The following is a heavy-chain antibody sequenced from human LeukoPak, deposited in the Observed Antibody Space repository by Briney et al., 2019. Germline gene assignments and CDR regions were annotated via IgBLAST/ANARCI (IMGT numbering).Heavy chain of an antibody. CDR3: ATDWVMVRGVIAF. J-gene: IGHJ4*02. D-gene: IGHD3-10*01. CDR2: FDPEDGET. CDR1: GYTLTELS. Sequence: EASVKVSCKVSGYTLTELSMHWVRQAPGKGLEWMGGFDPEDGETIYAQRFQGRVTMTEDTSTDTAYMELSSLRSEDTAVYYCATDWVMVRGVIAFWGQGTLVTVSS. V-gene: IGHV1-24*01.